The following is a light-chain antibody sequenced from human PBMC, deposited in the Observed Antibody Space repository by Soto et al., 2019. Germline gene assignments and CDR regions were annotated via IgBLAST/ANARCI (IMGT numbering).Light chain of an antibody. CDR3: AAWDDSLSGYV. CDR2: RNN. Sequence: QSALTQPPSASGTPGQRVTISCSGSSSNIGSNYVYWYQQFPGTAPKLLIYRNNQRPSGVPDRFSGSKSGTSASLAISGLRSEDEADYYCAAWDDSLSGYVLGTGTKLTVL. CDR1: SSNIGSNY. V-gene: IGLV1-47*01. J-gene: IGLJ1*01.